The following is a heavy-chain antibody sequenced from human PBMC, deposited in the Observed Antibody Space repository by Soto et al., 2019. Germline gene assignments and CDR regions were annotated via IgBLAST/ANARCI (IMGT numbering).Heavy chain of an antibody. V-gene: IGHV3-30*03. Sequence: PGGSLRLSCAASGFTFSSYGMHWVRQAPGKGLEWVAVISYDGSNKYYADSVKGRFTISRDNSKNTLYLQMNSLRAEDTAVYYCVSRYYYDSSGYSADYWGQGTLVTVS. CDR3: VSRYYYDSSGYSADY. CDR2: ISYDGSNK. J-gene: IGHJ4*02. CDR1: GFTFSSYG. D-gene: IGHD3-22*01.